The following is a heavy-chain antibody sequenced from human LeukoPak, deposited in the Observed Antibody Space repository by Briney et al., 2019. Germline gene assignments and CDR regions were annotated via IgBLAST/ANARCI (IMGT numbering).Heavy chain of an antibody. Sequence: PSETLSLTCAVYGGSFSGYYWSWIRQPPGKGLEWIGEINQSGSTNYNPSLKSRVTISVDTSKNQFSLKLSSVTAADTAVYYCARGELVIVPAVNYYYYCMDVWGKGTTVTVSS. CDR3: ARGELVIVPAVNYYYYCMDV. D-gene: IGHD2-2*01. J-gene: IGHJ6*03. CDR1: GGSFSGYY. CDR2: INQSGST. V-gene: IGHV4-34*01.